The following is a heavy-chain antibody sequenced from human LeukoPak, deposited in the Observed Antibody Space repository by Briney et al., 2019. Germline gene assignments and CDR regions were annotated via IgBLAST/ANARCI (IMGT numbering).Heavy chain of an antibody. CDR2: IYHSGST. CDR3: ARGINYDFWSGYSENYYFDY. V-gene: IGHV4-30-2*01. Sequence: SQTLSLTSTVSGDSISNGGCYWTWIRQPPGKGLEWIGFIYHSGSTSYNPSLKSRVTISIDRSKSQFSLRLSSVTAADTAVYYCARGINYDFWSGYSENYYFDYWGQGTLVTVSS. J-gene: IGHJ4*02. CDR1: GDSISNGGCY. D-gene: IGHD3-3*01.